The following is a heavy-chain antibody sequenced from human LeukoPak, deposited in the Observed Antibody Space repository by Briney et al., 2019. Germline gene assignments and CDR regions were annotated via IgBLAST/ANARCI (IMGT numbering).Heavy chain of an antibody. D-gene: IGHD3-22*01. CDR1: GLNLTTYA. V-gene: IGHV3-23*01. CDR3: AKDNYYDSSGYYYSNAFDI. Sequence: GGSLRLSCAASGLNLTTYAMGWVRQPPGKGLEWVSVISDRGDSTYYGDSVKGRFTISRDNSKNTLYLQMSSLRAEDTAVYYCAKDNYYDSSGYYYSNAFDIWGQGTMVTVSS. J-gene: IGHJ3*02. CDR2: ISDRGDST.